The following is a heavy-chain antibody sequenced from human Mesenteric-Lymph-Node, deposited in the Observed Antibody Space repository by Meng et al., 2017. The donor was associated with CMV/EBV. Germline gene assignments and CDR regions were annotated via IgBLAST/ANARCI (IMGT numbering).Heavy chain of an antibody. V-gene: IGHV3-21*03. CDR3: ARAPTSYDILTGYFPNGLDV. CDR2: MTNSDSQI. Sequence: GGSLKISCVASGFTFSSYTMNWVRRAPGKGLEWVASMTNSDSQIYYADSVKGRFTISRDNAKNSVYLQMNSLRAGDTAVYYCARAPTSYDILTGYFPNGLDVWGQGTTVTVSS. J-gene: IGHJ6*02. D-gene: IGHD3-9*01. CDR1: GFTFSSYT.